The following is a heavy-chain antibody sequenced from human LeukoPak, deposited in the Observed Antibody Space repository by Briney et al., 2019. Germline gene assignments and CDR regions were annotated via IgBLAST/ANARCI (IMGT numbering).Heavy chain of an antibody. CDR3: TKPQPGAFEI. J-gene: IGHJ3*02. Sequence: ASVKVSCKASGYTFTSYGISWVRQAPGQGLEWMGWISAYNGNTNYAQKLQGRVTMTTDTSTSTAYMELRSLRSDDTALYYCTKPQPGAFEIWGQGTMVTVSS. V-gene: IGHV1-18*01. CDR2: ISAYNGNT. D-gene: IGHD2-2*01. CDR1: GYTFTSYG.